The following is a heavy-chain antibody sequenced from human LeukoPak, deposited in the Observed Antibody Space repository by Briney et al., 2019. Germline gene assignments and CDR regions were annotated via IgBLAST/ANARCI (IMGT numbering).Heavy chain of an antibody. CDR3: AALGDPPGWYFDL. J-gene: IGHJ2*01. CDR2: IYYSGST. D-gene: IGHD3-16*01. Sequence: SETLSLTCTVSGGSISSYYWGWIRQPPGKGLEWIGSIYYSGSTYYNPSLKSRVTISVDTSKNQFSLKLSSVTAADTAVYYCAALGDPPGWYFDLWGRGTLVTVSS. CDR1: GGSISSYY. V-gene: IGHV4-39*07.